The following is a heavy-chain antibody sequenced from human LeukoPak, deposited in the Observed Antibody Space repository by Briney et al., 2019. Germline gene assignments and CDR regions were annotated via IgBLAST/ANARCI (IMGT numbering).Heavy chain of an antibody. CDR3: ASFPLSMIVVSGDFDY. CDR2: IISSGSTI. Sequence: PGGSLRLSCTASGFTFSIYSMNWVRQAPGKGLEWVSYIISSGSTIYYADSVKGRFTISRDNAKNSLYLQMNSLRAEDTAVYYCASFPLSMIVVSGDFDYWGQGTLVTVSS. V-gene: IGHV3-48*01. J-gene: IGHJ4*02. CDR1: GFTFSIYS. D-gene: IGHD3-22*01.